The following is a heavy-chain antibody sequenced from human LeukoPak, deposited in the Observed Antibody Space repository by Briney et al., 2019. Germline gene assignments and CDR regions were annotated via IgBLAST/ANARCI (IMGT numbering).Heavy chain of an antibody. D-gene: IGHD3-22*01. CDR2: ISGSGGSI. J-gene: IGHJ3*02. CDR1: GFTFSSYA. V-gene: IGHV3-23*01. CDR3: AKNSYLNYYDSSGYYYHAFDI. Sequence: GGSLRLSCAASGFTFSSYAMSWVRQAPGKGLEWVSGISGSGGSIYYADSVKGRFTISRDNSKNTLYLQMNSLRVEDTAVYYCAKNSYLNYYDSSGYYYHAFDIWAKGQWSPSLQ.